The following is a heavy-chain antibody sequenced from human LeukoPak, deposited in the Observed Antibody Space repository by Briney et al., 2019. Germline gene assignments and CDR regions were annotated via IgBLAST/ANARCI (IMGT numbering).Heavy chain of an antibody. CDR3: ATDRLAGAAHTPGNSFRGYFDS. J-gene: IGHJ4*01. Sequence: SGGSLRLSCAASGFTFSSYAMSWVRQAPGKGLEWVSAISGSGGSTYYADSVKGRFTISRDNSKNTLYLQMNSLRAEDTAVYYCATDRLAGAAHTPGNSFRGYFDSGAKEPW. D-gene: IGHD4-23*01. CDR2: ISGSGGST. V-gene: IGHV3-23*01. CDR1: GFTFSSYA.